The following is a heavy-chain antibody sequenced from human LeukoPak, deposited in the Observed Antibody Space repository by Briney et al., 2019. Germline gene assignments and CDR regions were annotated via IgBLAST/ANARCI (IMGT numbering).Heavy chain of an antibody. CDR2: IYYSGST. CDR3: ARHAESGYDRFDL. CDR1: GGSISNY. J-gene: IGHJ5*02. D-gene: IGHD5-12*01. V-gene: IGHV4-59*08. Sequence: SETLSLTCSVSGGSISNYWSWIRQPPGKGLEWFGYIYYSGSTNYKSPLKSRVTMSGDTSKDQFSLELRSVTAADTAVYYCARHAESGYDRFDLWGQGTLVTVSS.